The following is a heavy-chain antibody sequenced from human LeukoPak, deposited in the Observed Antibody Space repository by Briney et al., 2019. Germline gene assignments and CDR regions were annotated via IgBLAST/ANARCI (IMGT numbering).Heavy chain of an antibody. J-gene: IGHJ4*01. CDR2: IYYSGNS. CDR1: GGSFSSSNYF. Sequence: PSETLSLTCTVSGGSFSSSNYFWVWIGQPPGKGLEGIGSIYYSGNSYYNPSFKSRLTISVDTSKNHFSLKLRSVMAADTAVYYCARHGNVVVVPAAKGFDYWGQGTQVTVSS. V-gene: IGHV4-39*01. CDR3: ARHGNVVVVPAAKGFDY. D-gene: IGHD2-2*01.